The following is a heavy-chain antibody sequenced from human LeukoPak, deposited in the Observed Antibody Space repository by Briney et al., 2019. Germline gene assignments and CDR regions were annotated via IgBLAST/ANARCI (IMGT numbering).Heavy chain of an antibody. CDR1: GGTFSSYA. V-gene: IGHV1-69*13. D-gene: IGHD5-18*01. Sequence: ALVKVSCKASGGTFSSYAISWVRQAHGQGLEWMGGIIPIFGKANYAQKFQGRVTITADESTSTAYMELSSLRSEDTAVYYCARDWVIQSNWFDHWGQGTLVTASS. J-gene: IGHJ5*02. CDR2: IIPIFGKA. CDR3: ARDWVIQSNWFDH.